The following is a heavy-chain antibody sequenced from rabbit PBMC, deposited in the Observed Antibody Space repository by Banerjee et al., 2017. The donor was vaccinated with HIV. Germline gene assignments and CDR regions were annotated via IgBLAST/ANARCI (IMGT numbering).Heavy chain of an antibody. Sequence: QSLEESGGDLVKPGASLTLTCTASGFSFSSSYYMCWVRQAPGKGLEWIGCIYTGSGRTYYASWVNGRFTISKTSSTTVDLKMTSLTAADTATYFCAKSPGYGFTRSDLWGPGTLVTVS. CDR1: GFSFSSSYY. J-gene: IGHJ3*01. D-gene: IGHD7-1*01. CDR3: AKSPGYGFTRSDL. V-gene: IGHV1S40*01. CDR2: IYTGSGRT.